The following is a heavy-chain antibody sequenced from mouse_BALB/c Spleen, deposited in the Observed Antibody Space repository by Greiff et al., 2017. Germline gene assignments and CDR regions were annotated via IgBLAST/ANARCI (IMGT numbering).Heavy chain of an antibody. Sequence: DVKLVESGGDLVKPGGSLKLSCAASGFTFSSYGMSWVRQTPDKRLEWVATISSGGSYTYYPDSVKGRFTISRDNAKNTLYLQMSSLKSEDTAMYYCAREGDGYLFAYWGQGTLVTVSA. CDR3: AREGDGYLFAY. CDR2: ISSGGSYT. D-gene: IGHD2-3*01. V-gene: IGHV5-6*02. CDR1: GFTFSSYG. J-gene: IGHJ3*01.